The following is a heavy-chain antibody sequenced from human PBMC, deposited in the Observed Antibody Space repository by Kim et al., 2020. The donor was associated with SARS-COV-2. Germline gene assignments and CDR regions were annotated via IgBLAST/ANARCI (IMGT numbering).Heavy chain of an antibody. J-gene: IGHJ2*01. CDR2: INHSGSA. V-gene: IGHV4-34*01. D-gene: IGHD1-26*01. CDR3: ATRLVKWGPLYFYFDL. CDR1: SGSFNGYY. Sequence: SETLSLTCAVYSGSFNGYYWSWIRQAPGKGLEWIGEINHSGSASYNPSLKGRVTISVDTSRNQFSLSLSSVTAADTAVYYCATRLVKWGPLYFYFDLWGR.